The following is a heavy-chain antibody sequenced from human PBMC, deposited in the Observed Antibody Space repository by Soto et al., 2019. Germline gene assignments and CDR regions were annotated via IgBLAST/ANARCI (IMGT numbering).Heavy chain of an antibody. J-gene: IGHJ4*02. D-gene: IGHD1-26*01. CDR2: INRDGSST. Sequence: EVQLVESGGGLVQPGGSLRLSCAASGFTFSNYWMHWVRQCPGKGLVWVSRINRDGSSTDYADSVKGRFTIYRDNAKNTLYQQMNNLRAEDTAVYYCAKDLRGREDYWGQGTLVTVSS. CDR1: GFTFSNYW. CDR3: AKDLRGREDY. V-gene: IGHV3-74*01.